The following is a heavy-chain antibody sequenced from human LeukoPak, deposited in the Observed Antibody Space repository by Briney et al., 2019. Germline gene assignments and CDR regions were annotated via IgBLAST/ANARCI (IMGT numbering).Heavy chain of an antibody. D-gene: IGHD5-18*01. Sequence: ASVKVSCKASGGTFSSYAISWVRQAPGQGLEWMGGIIPIFGTANYAQKFQGRVTITADKSTSTAYMELSSLRSEDTAVYYCARERIQLWSHFDYWGQGTLVTVSS. V-gene: IGHV1-69*06. J-gene: IGHJ4*02. CDR2: IIPIFGTA. CDR3: ARERIQLWSHFDY. CDR1: GGTFSSYA.